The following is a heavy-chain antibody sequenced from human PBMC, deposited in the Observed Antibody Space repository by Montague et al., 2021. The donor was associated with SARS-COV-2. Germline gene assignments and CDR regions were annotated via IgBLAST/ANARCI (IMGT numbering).Heavy chain of an antibody. D-gene: IGHD6-19*01. Sequence: SETLSLTCTVAGCSISSSNYYWGWIRQPPGKGLEWIGSLVYSGSSFYXXXLKSRVTISVDTSKNQFSLRLSSVTAADTAVYYCVAEWLAIYYFDFWGQGTLVTVSS. CDR3: VAEWLAIYYFDF. CDR2: LVYSGSS. J-gene: IGHJ4*02. CDR1: GCSISSSNYY. V-gene: IGHV4-39*01.